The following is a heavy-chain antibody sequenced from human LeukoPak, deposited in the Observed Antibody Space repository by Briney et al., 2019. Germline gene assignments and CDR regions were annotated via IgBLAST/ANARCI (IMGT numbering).Heavy chain of an antibody. V-gene: IGHV3-53*01. CDR1: GFTVSTKY. CDR3: ASGYCSGGHCYSVYFQH. J-gene: IGHJ1*01. Sequence: GGSLRLSCAASGFTVSTKYMNWVRQAPGKGLEWVSILYSGSDTYYADSVKGRFTISRDSSKNILSLQMNNLRAEDTAVYYCASGYCSGGHCYSVYFQHWGQGTLVTVSS. D-gene: IGHD2-15*01. CDR2: LYSGSDT.